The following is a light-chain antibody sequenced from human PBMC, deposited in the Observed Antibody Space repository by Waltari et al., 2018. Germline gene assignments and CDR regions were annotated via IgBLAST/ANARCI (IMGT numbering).Light chain of an antibody. CDR1: SGHSGNA. CDR3: QTCGTRLQVI. Sequence: QLVLTQSPSASASLGASVRLTCTLSSGHSGNAIAWHQQQPAKGPRCLMNLTSDGSYNRGDEPPVRFSGSSSWAERYLTIPCRQSEDEADYSCQTCGTRLQVIFGGGTKLTVL. CDR2: LTSDGSY. J-gene: IGLJ2*01. V-gene: IGLV4-69*01.